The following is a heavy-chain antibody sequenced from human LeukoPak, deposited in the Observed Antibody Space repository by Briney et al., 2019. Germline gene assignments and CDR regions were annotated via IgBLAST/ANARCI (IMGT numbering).Heavy chain of an antibody. D-gene: IGHD3-22*01. V-gene: IGHV1-2*02. J-gene: IGHJ4*02. CDR3: ARDESDDRSGFYYFNY. CDR1: GYTFTDYY. CDR2: INPNSGVT. Sequence: ASVKVSCKASGYTFTDYYIHWVRRAPGQGLEWMGWINPNSGVTNYAQKFQGRVTMTRDTSIGSAYMELSRLRSDDSAVYYCARDESDDRSGFYYFNYWGQGTLVTVSS.